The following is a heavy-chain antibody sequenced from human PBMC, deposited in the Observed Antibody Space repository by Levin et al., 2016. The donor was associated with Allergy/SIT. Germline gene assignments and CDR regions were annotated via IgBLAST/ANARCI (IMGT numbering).Heavy chain of an antibody. CDR3: ARGGYYDFWSGYQRLDY. CDR2: INHSGST. V-gene: IGHV4-34*01. D-gene: IGHD3-3*01. Sequence: RQAPGKGLEWIGEINHSGSTNYNPSLKSRVTISVDTSKNQFSLKLSSVTAADTAVYYCARGGYYDFWSGYQRLDYWGQGTLVTVSS. J-gene: IGHJ4*02.